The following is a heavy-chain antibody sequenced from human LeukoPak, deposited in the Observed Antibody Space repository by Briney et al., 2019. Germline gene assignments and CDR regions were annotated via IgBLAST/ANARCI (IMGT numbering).Heavy chain of an antibody. Sequence: GGSLRLSCAASGFTFSSYSMNWVRQAPGKGLEWVSYISSSSSTIYYADSVKGRFTISRDNAKNSLYLQMNSLRAEDTAVYYCATTKPTYGDYSQIDYWGQGTLVTVSS. CDR2: ISSSSSTI. D-gene: IGHD4-17*01. CDR1: GFTFSSYS. V-gene: IGHV3-48*01. J-gene: IGHJ4*02. CDR3: ATTKPTYGDYSQIDY.